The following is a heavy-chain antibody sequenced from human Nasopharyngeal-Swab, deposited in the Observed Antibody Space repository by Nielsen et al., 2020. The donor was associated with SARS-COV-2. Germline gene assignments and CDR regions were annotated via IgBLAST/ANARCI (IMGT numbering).Heavy chain of an antibody. CDR1: GFTFSSYS. CDR3: ARSHDSHDAFDI. V-gene: IGHV3-21*01. Sequence: GGSLRLSCAASGFTFSSYSMNWVRQAPGKGLEWVSSISSSSYIYYADSVKGRFTISRDNAKNSLYLQMNSLRAEDTAVYYCARSHDSHDAFDIWGQGTMVTVSS. J-gene: IGHJ3*02. CDR2: ISSSSYI. D-gene: IGHD3-22*01.